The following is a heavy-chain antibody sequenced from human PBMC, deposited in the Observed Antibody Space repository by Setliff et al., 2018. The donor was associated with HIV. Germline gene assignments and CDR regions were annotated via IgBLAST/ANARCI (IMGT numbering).Heavy chain of an antibody. CDR1: GGSISSGSYY. D-gene: IGHD1-26*01. V-gene: IGHV4-61*09. CDR2: IYTSGST. J-gene: IGHJ4*02. Sequence: SETLSLTCTVSGGSISSGSYYWSWIRQPAGKGLEWIGHIYTSGSTNYNPSLKSRLTISVDRSKNQFSLKLRSVTAADTAVYYCAGDAGYKGATDYWGQGTQVTVS. CDR3: AGDAGYKGATDY.